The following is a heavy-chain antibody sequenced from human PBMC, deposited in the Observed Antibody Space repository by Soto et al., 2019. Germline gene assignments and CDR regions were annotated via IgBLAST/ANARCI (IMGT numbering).Heavy chain of an antibody. J-gene: IGHJ6*02. CDR1: GFTFSRNA. D-gene: IGHD2-15*01. CDR2: IGSGGTA. Sequence: EVQLLESGEGVVQPGGSLRLSCAASGFTFSRNAMSWVRQAPGKGLEWVSTIGSGGTAYYADSVKGRFTISRDISKNTQSLQMNSLRTEDTAVYYCAKLGFCSGGTCYLDYYNGVDVWGQGTTVTVSS. CDR3: AKLGFCSGGTCYLDYYNGVDV. V-gene: IGHV3-23*01.